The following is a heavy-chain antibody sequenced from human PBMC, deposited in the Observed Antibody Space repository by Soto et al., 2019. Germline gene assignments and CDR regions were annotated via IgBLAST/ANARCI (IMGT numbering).Heavy chain of an antibody. D-gene: IGHD3-9*01. CDR3: ARRAGYDILTGYFEAGRDWFDP. CDR2: IYYSGST. CDR1: GGSISSYY. J-gene: IGHJ5*02. Sequence: SETLSLTCTVSGGSISSYYWSWIRQPPGKGLEWIGYIYYSGSTNYNPSLKSRVTISVDTSKNQFSLKLSSVTAADTAVYYCARRAGYDILTGYFEAGRDWFDPWGQGTLVTVSS. V-gene: IGHV4-59*08.